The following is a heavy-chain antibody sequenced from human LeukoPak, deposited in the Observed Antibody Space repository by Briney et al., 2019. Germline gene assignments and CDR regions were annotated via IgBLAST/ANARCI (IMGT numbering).Heavy chain of an antibody. V-gene: IGHV3-66*01. J-gene: IGHJ4*02. D-gene: IGHD3-9*01. CDR2: IYSGGST. CDR3: ALGLVTDY. Sequence: GGSLRLSCAATGFTVSSNFMSWVRQAPGKGLEWVSVIYSGGSTYYADSVKGRFTTSRDNSKNTLYLQMNSLRVEDTAVYYCALGLVTDYWGQGTLVTVSS. CDR1: GFTVSSNF.